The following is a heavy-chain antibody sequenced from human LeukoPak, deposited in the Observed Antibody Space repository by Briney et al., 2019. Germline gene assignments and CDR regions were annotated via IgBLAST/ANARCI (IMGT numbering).Heavy chain of an antibody. Sequence: GASVKVSCKVSGYTLTELSMHWVRQAPGQGLEWMGVSNPSGVGTNYAQKFQGRVTMTRDTSTTTVYMELSSLRSEDTAVYYCAREESGGYFDYWGQGTLVTVSS. D-gene: IGHD2-8*02. J-gene: IGHJ4*02. CDR2: SNPSGVGT. CDR3: AREESGGYFDY. CDR1: GYTLTELS. V-gene: IGHV1-46*01.